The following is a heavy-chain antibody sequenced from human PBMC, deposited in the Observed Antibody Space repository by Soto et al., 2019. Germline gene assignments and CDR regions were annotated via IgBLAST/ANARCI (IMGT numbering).Heavy chain of an antibody. CDR2: ISGAGSNT. J-gene: IGHJ4*02. Sequence: EVQLLESGGGLVQPGGSLRLSCAASGFTFSSYGMSWVRQAPGKGLEWVSGISGAGSNTYYADSVKGRFTISRDNSKNTLYLHMYSLRDGDTAVYYCAKRTPSGSLQPFDYWGQGTLVTVSS. CDR1: GFTFSSYG. D-gene: IGHD3-10*01. CDR3: AKRTPSGSLQPFDY. V-gene: IGHV3-23*01.